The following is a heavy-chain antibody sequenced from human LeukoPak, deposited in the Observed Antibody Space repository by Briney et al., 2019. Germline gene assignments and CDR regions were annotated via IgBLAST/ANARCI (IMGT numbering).Heavy chain of an antibody. CDR2: LYSAGST. CDR1: GFSVNSNY. Sequence: GGSLTLSCAASGFSVNSNYMIWLPQAPGRGLVWVSILYSAGSTYSPNSVRGRFTISRDTSKTTVCLQMNSLRAEDTAVYYCASGGTGARKFYSDPFHYWGQGTLVTVSS. J-gene: IGHJ4*02. D-gene: IGHD2-15*01. CDR3: ASGGTGARKFYSDPFHY. V-gene: IGHV3-53*01.